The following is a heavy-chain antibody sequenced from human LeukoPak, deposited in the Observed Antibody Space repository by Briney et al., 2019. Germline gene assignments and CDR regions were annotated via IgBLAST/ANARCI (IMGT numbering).Heavy chain of an antibody. CDR3: ARQYYSYGYIDY. Sequence: SETLSLTCTVSGGSIGSYYWSWIRQPPGKGLEWIGYIYYSGSTNDNPSLKSRVTISVDMSKNQFSLKLSSVTAADTAVYYCARQYYSYGYIDYWGQGTLVTVSS. CDR2: IYYSGST. J-gene: IGHJ4*02. V-gene: IGHV4-59*08. D-gene: IGHD5-18*01. CDR1: GGSIGSYY.